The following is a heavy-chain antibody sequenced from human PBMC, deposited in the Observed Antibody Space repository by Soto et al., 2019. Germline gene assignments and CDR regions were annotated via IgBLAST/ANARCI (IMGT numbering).Heavy chain of an antibody. Sequence: GTPRHCCADAEFILSWYYMDWCRQSAGKGLEWIGRIRNKVNSYSTEYAASVKGRFTISRDDSQNSLYLQINSLKTEDTAVYYCARRYCSGGICYSGRDWGQGT. CDR2: IRNKVNSYST. CDR3: ARRYCSGGICYSGRD. CDR1: EFILSWYY. D-gene: IGHD2-15*01. V-gene: IGHV3-72*01. J-gene: IGHJ4*02.